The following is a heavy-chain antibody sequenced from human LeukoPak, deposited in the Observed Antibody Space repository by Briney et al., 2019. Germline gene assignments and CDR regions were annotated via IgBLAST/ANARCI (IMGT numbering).Heavy chain of an antibody. Sequence: SVKVSCKASGYTFTSYAMNWVRQAPGQGLEWMGGIIPIFGTANYAQKFQGRVTITTDESTSTAYMELSSLRSEDTAVYYCTRGKGPTVPAATPYYYYYYMDVWGKGTTVTVSS. CDR3: TRGKGPTVPAATPYYYYYYMDV. CDR1: GYTFTSYA. V-gene: IGHV1-69*05. CDR2: IIPIFGTA. J-gene: IGHJ6*03. D-gene: IGHD2-2*01.